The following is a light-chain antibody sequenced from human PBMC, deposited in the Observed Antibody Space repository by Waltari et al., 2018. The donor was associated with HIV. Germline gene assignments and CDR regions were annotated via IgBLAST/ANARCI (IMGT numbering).Light chain of an antibody. CDR3: SSYTSSSTVV. J-gene: IGLJ2*01. CDR2: DVS. Sequence: QSALTQPASLSGSPGQSITISCTGTSSDVGAYNYVSWYQLHPGKAPTLMTYDVSNRPAGVSARFSGSKSAKAASLTISGLHAEDEAHYYCSSYTSSSTVVFGGGTKLTVL. V-gene: IGLV2-14*03. CDR1: SSDVGAYNY.